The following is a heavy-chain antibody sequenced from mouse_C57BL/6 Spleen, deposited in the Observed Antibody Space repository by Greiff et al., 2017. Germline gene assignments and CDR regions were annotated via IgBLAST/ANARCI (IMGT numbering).Heavy chain of an antibody. D-gene: IGHD3-2*02. J-gene: IGHJ3*01. CDR1: GFNIKDYY. CDR3: TTSGTAQAAFAY. V-gene: IGHV14-1*01. CDR2: IDPEDGDT. Sequence: EVKLQESGAELVRPGASVKLSCTASGFNIKDYYMHWVKQRPEQGLEWIGRIDPEDGDTEYAPKFQGKATMTADTSSNTAYLQLSSLTSEDTAVYYCTTSGTAQAAFAYWGQGTLVTVSA.